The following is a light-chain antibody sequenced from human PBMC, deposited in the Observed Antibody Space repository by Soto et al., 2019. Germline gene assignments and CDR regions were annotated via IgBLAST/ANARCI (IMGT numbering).Light chain of an antibody. J-gene: IGKJ2*01. Sequence: DIQMTQSPSSLYASVGDRVTLTCRASKSISSYLNWYQLKPGRPPKLLIYFASSLQAGVPSRFSGAGSETDFTLTITDLQPEDFTSYFCLQTDSVPYTFGQGT. V-gene: IGKV1-39*01. CDR1: KSISSY. CDR2: FAS. CDR3: LQTDSVPYT.